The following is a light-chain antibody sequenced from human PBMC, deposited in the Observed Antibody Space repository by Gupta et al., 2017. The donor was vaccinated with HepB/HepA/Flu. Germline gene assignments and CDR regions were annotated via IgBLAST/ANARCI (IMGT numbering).Light chain of an antibody. J-gene: IGLJ2*01. CDR1: SRHINDD. V-gene: IGLV4-69*01. CDR2: LNSDGGH. CDR3: QTWGSGIVV. Sequence: QLLLPPSPSASASLGASVKRTCPLSSRHINDDIAWHQHRPEKGPGLLMKLNSDGGHNRGDGIPDRFSGSSSGAEGYLTISRLQAEDEADYYCQTWGSGIVVFGGGTKLTVL.